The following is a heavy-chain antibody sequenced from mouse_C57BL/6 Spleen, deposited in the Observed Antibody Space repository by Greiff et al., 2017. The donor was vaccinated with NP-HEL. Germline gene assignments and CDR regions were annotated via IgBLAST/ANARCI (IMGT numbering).Heavy chain of an antibody. J-gene: IGHJ2*01. V-gene: IGHV5-16*01. D-gene: IGHD1-1*01. CDR2: INYDGSST. CDR3: ARKYYGSSAYYFDY. Sequence: EVKVEESEGGLVQPGSSMKLSCTASGFTFSDYYMAWVRQVPEKGLEWVANINYDGSSTYYLDSLKSRFIISRDNAKNILYLQMSSLKSEDTATYYCARKYYGSSAYYFDYWGQGTTLTVSS. CDR1: GFTFSDYY.